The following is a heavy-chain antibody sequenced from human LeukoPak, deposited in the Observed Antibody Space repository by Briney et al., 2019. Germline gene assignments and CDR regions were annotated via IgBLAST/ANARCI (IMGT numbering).Heavy chain of an antibody. V-gene: IGHV3-30*04. CDR1: GIDFKVYE. Sequence: SGGSLRLSRVASGIDFKVYEMHWVRQSPGKGLEWVALISDNGLRTNYAESLKGRFIVSRDNSKNTMDLQMNDLRVEDTGVYFCARERRGYGYGTLDPWGQGTLVTVSS. J-gene: IGHJ5*02. D-gene: IGHD5-12*01. CDR2: ISDNGLRT. CDR3: ARERRGYGYGTLDP.